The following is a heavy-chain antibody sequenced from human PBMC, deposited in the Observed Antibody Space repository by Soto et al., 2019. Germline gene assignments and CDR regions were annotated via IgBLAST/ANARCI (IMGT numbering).Heavy chain of an antibody. CDR2: IYHSGST. J-gene: IGHJ5*02. CDR3: ARGYXEADGRGDWFDP. Sequence: PSETLSLTCAVSGYSISSGYYWGWIRQPPGKGLEWIGSIYHSGSTYYNPSLKSRVTISVDTSKNQFSLKLSSVTAADTAVYYCARGYXEADGRGDWFDPWGQGTLVTVSS. V-gene: IGHV4-38-2*01. D-gene: IGHD6-13*01. CDR1: GYSISSGYY.